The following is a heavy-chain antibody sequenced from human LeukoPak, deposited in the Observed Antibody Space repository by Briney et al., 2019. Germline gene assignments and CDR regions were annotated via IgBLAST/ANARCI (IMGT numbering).Heavy chain of an antibody. D-gene: IGHD1-26*01. CDR3: ATGPQIREPAY. CDR1: GLTSSDYY. J-gene: IGHJ4*02. CDR2: ISGSGSDI. V-gene: IGHV3-11*04. Sequence: GGSLRLSCVASGLTSSDYYMGWIRQAPGRGLEWLSYISGSGSDINYAESVRGRFAISRDNAKNSLYLQLNSLRPEDTAVYYCATGPQIREPAYWGQGTLVTVAS.